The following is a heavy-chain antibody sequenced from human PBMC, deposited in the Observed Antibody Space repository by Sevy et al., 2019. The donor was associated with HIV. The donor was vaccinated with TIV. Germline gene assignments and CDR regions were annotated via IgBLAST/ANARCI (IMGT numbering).Heavy chain of an antibody. J-gene: IGHJ4*02. CDR2: IYYSGST. CDR3: ARRIAARRFDY. CDR1: GGSISSSSYY. V-gene: IGHV4-39*01. D-gene: IGHD6-6*01. Sequence: SETLSLTCTVSGGSISSSSYYWGWIRQPPGKGLEWIGSIYYSGSTYYNPSLKSRVTISVDTSKNQFSLKLSSVIAADTAVYYCARRIAARRFDYWGQGTLVTVSS.